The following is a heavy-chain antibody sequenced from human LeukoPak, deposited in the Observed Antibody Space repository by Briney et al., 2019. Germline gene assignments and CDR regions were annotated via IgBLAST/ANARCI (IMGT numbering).Heavy chain of an antibody. D-gene: IGHD1-1*01. Sequence: PGGSLRLSCAASGFTFGSYAMSWVRQAPGKGLEWVSAISGGGGRINYADSVKGRFTISRDNSKNTLYLQMNSLRAEDTAVYYCAKISTWVTGVFDYWGQGTPVTVSS. CDR1: GFTFGSYA. CDR3: AKISTWVTGVFDY. V-gene: IGHV3-23*01. CDR2: ISGGGGRI. J-gene: IGHJ4*02.